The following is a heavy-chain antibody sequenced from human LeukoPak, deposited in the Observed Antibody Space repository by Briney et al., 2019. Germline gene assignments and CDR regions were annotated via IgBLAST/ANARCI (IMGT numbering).Heavy chain of an antibody. J-gene: IGHJ4*02. D-gene: IGHD1-7*01. Sequence: GASVKVSCKASGYTFTNYALHWVRQAPGQGLEWMGWINTNTGNPTYAQGFTGRFVFSLDTSVSTAYLQISSLKAEDTAVYYCARDRFLKTGTTRFGYWGQGTLVTVSS. CDR1: GYTFTNYA. CDR2: INTNTGNP. V-gene: IGHV7-4-1*02. CDR3: ARDRFLKTGTTRFGY.